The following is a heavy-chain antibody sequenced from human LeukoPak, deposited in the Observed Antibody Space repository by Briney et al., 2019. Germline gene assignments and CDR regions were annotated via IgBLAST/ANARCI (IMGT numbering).Heavy chain of an antibody. J-gene: IGHJ4*02. CDR3: TRDKSAGADTGSSFYY. V-gene: IGHV3-7*01. CDR1: GFTFRGFL. CDR2: IKQDGSEK. Sequence: PGGSLRLSCAASGFTFRGFLMSWVRQIPGKGLEWVANIKQDGSEKYYADALKGRFTISRDNTKNSLSLQMNSLIVEDTAVYYCTRDKSAGADTGSSFYYWGQGALVTVSS. D-gene: IGHD3-10*01.